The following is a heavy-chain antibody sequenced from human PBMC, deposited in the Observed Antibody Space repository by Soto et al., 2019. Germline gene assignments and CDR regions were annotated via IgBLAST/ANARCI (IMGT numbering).Heavy chain of an antibody. Sequence: GGPLGLSWPASGFTFSDSYLAWIRQAPGKGLEWVSYITIIGGYTNYADSVKGRFTISRDNAKNSLYLQMNSLRAEDTAVYYCAKGAWLDYWGQGNMVTVSS. CDR2: ITIIGGYT. CDR3: AKGAWLDY. V-gene: IGHV3-11*03. CDR1: GFTFSDSY. J-gene: IGHJ4*02.